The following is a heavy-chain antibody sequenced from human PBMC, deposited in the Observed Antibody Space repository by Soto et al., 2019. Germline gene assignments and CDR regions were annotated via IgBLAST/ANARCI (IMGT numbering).Heavy chain of an antibody. D-gene: IGHD4-4*01. V-gene: IGHV3-21*01. CDR3: ARDPSTTVTLNWFDP. CDR1: GFTFSSYS. Sequence: GSLRLSCAASGFTFSSYSMNWVRQAPGKGLEWVSSISSSSSYIYYADSVKGRFTISRDNAKNSLYLQMNSLRAEGTAVYYCARDPSTTVTLNWFDPWGQGTLVTVSS. CDR2: ISSSSSYI. J-gene: IGHJ5*02.